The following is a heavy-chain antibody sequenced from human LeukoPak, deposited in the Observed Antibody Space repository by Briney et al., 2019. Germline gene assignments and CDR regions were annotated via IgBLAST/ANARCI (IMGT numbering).Heavy chain of an antibody. D-gene: IGHD3-10*01. CDR1: GGSISTSNYY. CDR3: ARDSRFGSFPTRSHYYYMDV. J-gene: IGHJ6*03. CDR2: IYTSGST. V-gene: IGHV4-39*07. Sequence: SETLSLTCTVSGGSISTSNYYWGWIRQPPGKGLEWIGRIYTSGSTNYNPSLKSRVTISVDTSKNQFSLKLSSVTAADTAVYYCARDSRFGSFPTRSHYYYMDVWGKGTTVTISS.